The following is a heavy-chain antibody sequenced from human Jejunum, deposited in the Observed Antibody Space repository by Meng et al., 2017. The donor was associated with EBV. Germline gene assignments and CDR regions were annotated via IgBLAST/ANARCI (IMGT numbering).Heavy chain of an antibody. Sequence: VQLVEDGGGFVQPGGSVRLSCARSGFTFSTSWMHWLRKAPGKGLVWVSHIDTDGRTTNYAGSVKGRFTISRDNAKNTLSLQMNSLRVEDTAVYYCVRGGLGPWYWGQGTLVTVSS. CDR1: GFTFSTSW. D-gene: IGHD3/OR15-3a*01. CDR2: IDTDGRTT. V-gene: IGHV3-74*01. J-gene: IGHJ4*02. CDR3: VRGGLGPWY.